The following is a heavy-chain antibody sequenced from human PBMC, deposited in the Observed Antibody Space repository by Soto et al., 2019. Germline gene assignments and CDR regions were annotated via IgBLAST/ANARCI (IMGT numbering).Heavy chain of an antibody. CDR3: ASRDGIAVAGFNYYGMDV. CDR1: GGTFSSYA. V-gene: IGHV1-69*13. Sequence: SVKVSCKASGGTFSSYAISWVRQAPGQGLEWMGGIIPIFGTANYAQKFRGRVTITADESTSTAYMELSSLRSEDTAVYYCASRDGIAVAGFNYYGMDVWGQGTTVTVSS. CDR2: IIPIFGTA. D-gene: IGHD6-19*01. J-gene: IGHJ6*02.